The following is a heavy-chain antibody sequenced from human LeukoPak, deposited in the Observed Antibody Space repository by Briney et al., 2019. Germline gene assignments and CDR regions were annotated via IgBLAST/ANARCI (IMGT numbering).Heavy chain of an antibody. D-gene: IGHD2-2*01. CDR2: IRYDESNK. Sequence: GGSLRLSCAASGFTFSSYGMHWVRQAPGQGLEWMAFIRYDESNKYYADSVKGRFTISRDNSKNTPYLQMNSLRAEDTAVYYCAKDRGYCSSTSCYSSVGYFDYWGQGTLVTVSS. V-gene: IGHV3-30*02. CDR3: AKDRGYCSSTSCYSSVGYFDY. CDR1: GFTFSSYG. J-gene: IGHJ4*02.